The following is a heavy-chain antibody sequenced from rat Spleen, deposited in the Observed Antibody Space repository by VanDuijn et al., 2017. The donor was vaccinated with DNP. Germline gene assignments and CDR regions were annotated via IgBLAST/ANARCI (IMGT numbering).Heavy chain of an antibody. CDR3: ARSPTYNGYTYGFPN. CDR2: INSVGSA. D-gene: IGHD1-9*01. V-gene: IGHV3-3*01. J-gene: IGHJ3*01. Sequence: EVQLQESGPGLVRPSQSLSLTCSVTGSSITSRYKWNWIRKFPGNKLEWMGNINSVGSANFNPSIKSRITITKDTYENQFFLKINSVTTEDTATYYCARSPTYNGYTYGFPNWGQGTLVTVSS. CDR1: GSSITSRYK.